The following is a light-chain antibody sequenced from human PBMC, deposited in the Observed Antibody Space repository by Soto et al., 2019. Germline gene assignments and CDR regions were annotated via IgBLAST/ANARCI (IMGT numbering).Light chain of an antibody. CDR1: QSVSSY. J-gene: IGKJ1*01. CDR2: GAS. CDR3: QQYGSSRT. V-gene: IGKV3-20*01. Sequence: EIVLTQSPGILSLSPGERASLSCGASQSVSSYLAWYQQKPGQAPRLLIYGASIRATGIPDRFSGRGCGSDFTVTISRLEPEDFAVYYCQQYGSSRTFGQGTKVDI.